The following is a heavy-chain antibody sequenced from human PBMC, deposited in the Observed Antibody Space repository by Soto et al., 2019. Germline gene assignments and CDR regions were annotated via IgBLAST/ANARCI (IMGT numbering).Heavy chain of an antibody. Sequence: GGSLRLSCAASGFTFSHCGMHWVRQAPGKGLEWVAVIWNDGRTKYYADSVKGRFTVSRDDSKDTLYLQMTSLRVEDTAVYYCAIYDVYGDPKYFHLCGPGPLVTLSS. V-gene: IGHV3-33*01. CDR2: IWNDGRTK. CDR3: AIYDVYGDPKYFHL. J-gene: IGHJ1*01. D-gene: IGHD4-17*01. CDR1: GFTFSHCG.